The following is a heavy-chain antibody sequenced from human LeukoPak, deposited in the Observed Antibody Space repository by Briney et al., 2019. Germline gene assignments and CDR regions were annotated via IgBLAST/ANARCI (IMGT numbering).Heavy chain of an antibody. V-gene: IGHV1-69*13. J-gene: IGHJ5*02. CDR1: GGTFSSYA. Sequence: SVKVSCKASGGTFSSYAISWVRQAPGQGLEWMGGIIPIFGTANYAQKFQGRVTITADESTSTAYMELSSLRSEDTAVYYCVRAGYDYLNWFDPWGQGTLVTVSS. D-gene: IGHD5-12*01. CDR3: VRAGYDYLNWFDP. CDR2: IIPIFGTA.